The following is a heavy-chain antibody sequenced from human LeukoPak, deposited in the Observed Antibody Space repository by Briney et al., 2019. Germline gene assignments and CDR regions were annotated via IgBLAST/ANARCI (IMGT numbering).Heavy chain of an antibody. D-gene: IGHD1-26*01. CDR1: GGSISSSSYY. J-gene: IGHJ3*02. CDR3: ASGSGSYYGAFDI. V-gene: IGHV4-39*01. Sequence: PSETLSLTCTVSGGSISSSSYYWGWIRQPPGKGLEWIGSIYYSGSTYYNPSLKSRVTISVDTSKNQFSLKLSSVTAADTAVYYCASGSGSYYGAFDIWGQGTMVTLSS. CDR2: IYYSGST.